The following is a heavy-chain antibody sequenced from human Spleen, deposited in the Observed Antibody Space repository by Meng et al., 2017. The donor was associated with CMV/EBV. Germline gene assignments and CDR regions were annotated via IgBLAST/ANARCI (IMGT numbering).Heavy chain of an antibody. J-gene: IGHJ4*02. V-gene: IGHV1-69*05. CDR3: ARGADSGSFSYFDN. D-gene: IGHD1-26*01. CDR2: FIPVFGSP. Sequence: KVSGGTFSSYVINWVRQAPGQGLEWMGGFIPVFGSPSYAQKFQGRVTITTDESSNTSYMELSSLSPDDAAVYYCARGADSGSFSYFDNWGQGTLVTVSS. CDR1: GGTFSSYV.